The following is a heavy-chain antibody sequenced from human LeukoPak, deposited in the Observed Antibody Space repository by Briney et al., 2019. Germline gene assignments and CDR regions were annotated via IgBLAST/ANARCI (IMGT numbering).Heavy chain of an antibody. CDR3: ARGETGIAVAGTYYYYYMDV. J-gene: IGHJ6*03. V-gene: IGHV1-2*02. CDR2: INPNSGRT. Sequence: ASVKVSCKASGYTFTGYYMHWVRQAPGQGLEWMGWINPNSGRTNYAQKFQGRVTMTRDTSISTAYMELSRLRSDDTAVYYCARGETGIAVAGTYYYYYMDVWGKGTTVTVSS. CDR1: GYTFTGYY. D-gene: IGHD6-19*01.